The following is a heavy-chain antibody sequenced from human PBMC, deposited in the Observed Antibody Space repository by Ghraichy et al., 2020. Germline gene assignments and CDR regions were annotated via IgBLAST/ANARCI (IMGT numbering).Heavy chain of an antibody. V-gene: IGHV3-48*02. CDR2: ISSSSSTI. D-gene: IGHD3-16*01. Sequence: GESLNISCAASGFTFSSYSMNWVRQAPGKGLEWVSYISSSSSTIYYADSVKGRFTISRDNAKNSLYLQMNSLRDEDTAVYYCARDLSVLGAEVEPPDYYYYYGMDVWGQGTTVTVSS. CDR1: GFTFSSYS. J-gene: IGHJ6*02. CDR3: ARDLSVLGAEVEPPDYYYYYGMDV.